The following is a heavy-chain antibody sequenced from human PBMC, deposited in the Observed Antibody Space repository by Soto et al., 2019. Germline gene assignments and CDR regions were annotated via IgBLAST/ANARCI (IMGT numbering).Heavy chain of an antibody. CDR1: GYTFTSYA. CDR2: INAGNGNT. J-gene: IGHJ5*02. CDR3: ARVPSGGSVAAAGRVNWFDP. Sequence: ASVKVSCKASGYTFTSYAMHWVRQAPGQRLEWMGWINAGNGNTKYSQKFQGRVTMTRDTSINTAYMELSSLRSEDTAVYYCARVPSGGSVAAAGRVNWFDPWGQGTLVTVSS. D-gene: IGHD6-13*01. V-gene: IGHV1-3*01.